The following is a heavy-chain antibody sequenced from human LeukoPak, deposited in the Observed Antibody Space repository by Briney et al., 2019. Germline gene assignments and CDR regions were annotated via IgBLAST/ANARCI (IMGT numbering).Heavy chain of an antibody. V-gene: IGHV3-23*01. J-gene: IGHJ4*02. CDR2: ISGSGDST. CDR1: GFTFSTYA. D-gene: IGHD7-27*01. CDR3: AKGDWGDY. Sequence: GGSLRLSCAASGFTFSTYAMNWVRQAPGRGLEWVSGISGSGDSTYYADSVKGRFTISKDNSKNTLYLQMNSLRADDTAVYYCAKGDWGDYWGQGTLVTVSS.